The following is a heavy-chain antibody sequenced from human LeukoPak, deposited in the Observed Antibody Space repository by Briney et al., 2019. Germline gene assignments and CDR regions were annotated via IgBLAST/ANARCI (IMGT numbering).Heavy chain of an antibody. J-gene: IGHJ3*02. V-gene: IGHV3-11*01. D-gene: IGHD6-25*01. CDR2: ISSSGSTI. CDR1: GFTFSDYY. Sequence: GGSLRLSCAASGFTFSDYYMSWIRQAPGKGLEWVSYISSSGSTIYYADSVKGRFTISRDNAKNSLYLQMNSLRAEDTAVYYCARSAANSITDAFDIWGQGTMVTVSS. CDR3: ARSAANSITDAFDI.